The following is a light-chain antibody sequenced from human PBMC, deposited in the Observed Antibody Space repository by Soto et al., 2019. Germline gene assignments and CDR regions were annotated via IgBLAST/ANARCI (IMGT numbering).Light chain of an antibody. Sequence: DIPMTQSPATLSASIGDRVTITCRASQDIGNDLGWYQQKPGKAPTLLISAASTLQSGVPRRFSGSGSGADFTLIISSLEPEDFETYFCQQGDSFPFTFGEGTKVDIK. CDR3: QQGDSFPFT. J-gene: IGKJ4*01. CDR2: AAS. CDR1: QDIGND. V-gene: IGKV1-17*01.